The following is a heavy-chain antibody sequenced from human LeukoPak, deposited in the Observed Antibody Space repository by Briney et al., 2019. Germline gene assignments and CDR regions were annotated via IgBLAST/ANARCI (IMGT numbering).Heavy chain of an antibody. CDR3: AKDSIAAAGYYDAFDI. Sequence: GGSLRLSCAASGFTFSTYAVNWVRQAPGKGLEWISTISGSGDSTYYADSVKGRFTISRDNSKNTLYLQMNSLRAEDTAVYYCAKDSIAAAGYYDAFDIWGQGTMVTVSS. CDR1: GFTFSTYA. CDR2: ISGSGDST. V-gene: IGHV3-23*01. D-gene: IGHD6-13*01. J-gene: IGHJ3*02.